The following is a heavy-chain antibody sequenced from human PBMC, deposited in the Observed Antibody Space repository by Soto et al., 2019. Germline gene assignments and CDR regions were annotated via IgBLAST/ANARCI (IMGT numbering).Heavy chain of an antibody. D-gene: IGHD5-12*01. CDR1: GGSVSSYY. V-gene: IGHV4-59*02. J-gene: IGHJ4*02. Sequence: VQLQESGPRLVKPSETLSLTCTISGGSVSSYYWSWIRQPPGKGLEWIGYIYYSGSTNSNPSLKSRVTISLEASRNQFSLNLTSVTTADTAVYFCARATNGYDLFAYWGQGTLVTVSS. CDR3: ARATNGYDLFAY. CDR2: IYYSGST.